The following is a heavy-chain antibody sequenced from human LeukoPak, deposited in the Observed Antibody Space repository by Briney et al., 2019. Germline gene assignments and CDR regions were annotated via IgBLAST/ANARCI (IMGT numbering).Heavy chain of an antibody. CDR3: ARVYSKAAAGPNWFDP. CDR1: GFTFSSYA. Sequence: PGGSLRLSCAASGFTFSSYAMHWVRQAPGKGLEWVAVISYDGSNKYYADSVKGRFTISRDNSKNTLYLQMNSQRAEDTAVYYCARVYSKAAAGPNWFDPWGQGTLVTVSS. J-gene: IGHJ5*02. V-gene: IGHV3-30-3*01. D-gene: IGHD6-13*01. CDR2: ISYDGSNK.